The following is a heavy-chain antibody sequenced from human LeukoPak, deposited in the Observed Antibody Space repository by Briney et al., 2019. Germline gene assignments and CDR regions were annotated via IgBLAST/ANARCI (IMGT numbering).Heavy chain of an antibody. CDR3: VSPVFINF. J-gene: IGHJ4*01. D-gene: IGHD1-14*01. CDR2: IGSDGDGT. CDR1: GFPFSTLG. V-gene: IGHV3-64D*06. Sequence: GSLRLSCPASGFPFSTLGMHWVRQAPGKGLEHVSTIGSDGDGTYYADSVKDRFIISRDNSKNAVYLQMSSLRPEDTAVYYCVSPVFINFWGQGTLVTVSS.